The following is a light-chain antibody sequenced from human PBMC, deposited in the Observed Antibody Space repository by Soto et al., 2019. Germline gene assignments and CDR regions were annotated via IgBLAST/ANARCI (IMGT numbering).Light chain of an antibody. V-gene: IGKV3-20*01. CDR2: SAS. CDR1: QRVSSNY. Sequence: EIVLTQSPGTLSLSPGERVTLSCRASQRVSSNYLAWYQQKPGQAPRLHIYSASSRATGIPDRFSGSGSGRHFKLTINRLEPKDFAVYYVQQSGGSPRVTCGGGTKVEIK. CDR3: QQSGGSPRVT. J-gene: IGKJ4*01.